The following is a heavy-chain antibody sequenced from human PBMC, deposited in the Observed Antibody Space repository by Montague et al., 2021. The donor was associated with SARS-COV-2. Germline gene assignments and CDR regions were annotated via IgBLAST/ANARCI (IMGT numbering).Heavy chain of an antibody. V-gene: IGHV3-30-3*01. CDR3: ARDIEGITMIVVVRRYYYYGMDV. J-gene: IGHJ6*02. D-gene: IGHD3-22*01. CDR1: GFTFSSYA. CDR2: ISYDGSNK. Sequence: SLRLSCAASGFTFSSYAMHWVRQAPGKGLEWVAVISYDGSNKYYADSVKGRFTISRDNAKNSLYLQMNSLRAEDTAVYYCARDIEGITMIVVVRRYYYYGMDVWGQGTTVTVS.